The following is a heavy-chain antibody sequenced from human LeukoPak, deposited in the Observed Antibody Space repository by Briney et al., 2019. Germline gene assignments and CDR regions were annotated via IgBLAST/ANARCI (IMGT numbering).Heavy chain of an antibody. V-gene: IGHV3-72*01. J-gene: IGHJ4*02. Sequence: GGSLRLPCAASGFTFSDHYMDWVRQAPGKGLEWVGRIRNKANIYTTEYAASVKGRFTISRDDSKNSLYLQMNSLETEDTAVYYCARAPNSGTLGEDYWGQGTLVTVSS. CDR2: IRNKANIYTT. CDR1: GFTFSDHY. D-gene: IGHD1-26*01. CDR3: ARAPNSGTLGEDY.